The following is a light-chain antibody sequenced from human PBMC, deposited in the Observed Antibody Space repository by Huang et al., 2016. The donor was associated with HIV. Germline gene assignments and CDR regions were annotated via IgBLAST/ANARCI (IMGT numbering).Light chain of an antibody. Sequence: DIQMTQSPSSLSAFVGDRVTITCRAGQGSSNYLAWYQQKPGKVPKLLSYAASTLQSGVPARFSGSGSGTDFTLTISSLQPEDVATYYCQKYNSAPWTFGQGTKVEIK. V-gene: IGKV1-27*01. J-gene: IGKJ1*01. CDR2: AAS. CDR1: QGSSNY. CDR3: QKYNSAPWT.